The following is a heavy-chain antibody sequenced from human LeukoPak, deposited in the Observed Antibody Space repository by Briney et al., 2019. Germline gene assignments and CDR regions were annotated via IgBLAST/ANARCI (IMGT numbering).Heavy chain of an antibody. CDR3: AREAEYSSRRRISLNVRYYYYYYMDV. D-gene: IGHD6-13*01. V-gene: IGHV3-53*01. J-gene: IGHJ6*03. CDR2: IYSGGST. CDR1: GFTVSSNY. Sequence: GGSLRLSCAASGFTVSSNYMSWVRQAPGKGPEWVSVIYSGGSTYYADSVKGRFTISRDSSKNTMYLQMNSLRAEDTAVYFCAREAEYSSRRRISLNVRYYYYYYMDVWGKGTTVTVSS.